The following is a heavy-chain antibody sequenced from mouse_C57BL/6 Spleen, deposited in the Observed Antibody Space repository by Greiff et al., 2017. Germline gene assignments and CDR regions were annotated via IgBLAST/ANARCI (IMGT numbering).Heavy chain of an antibody. J-gene: IGHJ4*01. CDR3: AGTKDYAMDY. CDR1: GYTFTDYY. Sequence: EVQLQQSGPELVKPGASVQISCKASGYTFTDYYMNWVKQSHGKSLEWIGDINPNNGGTSYNQKFKGKATLTVDKSSSTAYMELRSLTSEDSAVYYCAGTKDYAMDYWGQGTSVTVSS. D-gene: IGHD1-3*01. CDR2: INPNNGGT. V-gene: IGHV1-26*01.